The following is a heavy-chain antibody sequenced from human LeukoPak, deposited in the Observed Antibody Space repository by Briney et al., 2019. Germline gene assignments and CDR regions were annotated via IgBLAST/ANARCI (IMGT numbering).Heavy chain of an antibody. CDR1: GFTFGSYG. D-gene: IGHD2-2*01. J-gene: IGHJ4*02. Sequence: GGSLRLSCVASGFTFGSYGMHWVRQAPGKGLEWVAFIRYDGNKKFYADSVMGRFTISRDNSKNTLYLQMNSLRAEDTAVYYCAAPLGYCSSTSCYDFDYWGQGTLVTVSS. CDR3: AAPLGYCSSTSCYDFDY. CDR2: IRYDGNKK. V-gene: IGHV3-30*02.